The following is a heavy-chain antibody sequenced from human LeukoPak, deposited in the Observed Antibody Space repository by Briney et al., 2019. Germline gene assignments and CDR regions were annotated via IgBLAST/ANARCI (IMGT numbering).Heavy chain of an antibody. V-gene: IGHV4-39*01. J-gene: IGHJ4*02. D-gene: IGHD1-1*01. CDR2: IFYSGTT. CDR3: ARRAAYNNYYFDY. CDR1: GGSISSNSYF. Sequence: SETLSLTCTVSGGSISSNSYFWAWIRQPPGKGLEWIGGIFYSGTTYYNPSLKSRVTISVDTSKNQFSLKVASVTAAGTAVYYCARRAAYNNYYFDYWGQGILVTVSS.